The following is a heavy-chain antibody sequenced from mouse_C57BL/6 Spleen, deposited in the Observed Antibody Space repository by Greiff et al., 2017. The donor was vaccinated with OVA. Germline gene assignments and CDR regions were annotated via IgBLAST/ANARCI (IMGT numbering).Heavy chain of an antibody. CDR3: ARSDAIDY. CDR1: GYTFTDYY. J-gene: IGHJ4*01. CDR2: INPNNGGT. V-gene: IGHV1-26*01. Sequence: VQLQQSGPELVKPGASVKISCKASGYTFTDYYMNWVKQSHGKSLEWIGDINPNNGGTSYNQKFKGKATLTVDKSSSTDYLELRSLTSEDPAVYYCARSDAIDYWGQGTSVTVSS.